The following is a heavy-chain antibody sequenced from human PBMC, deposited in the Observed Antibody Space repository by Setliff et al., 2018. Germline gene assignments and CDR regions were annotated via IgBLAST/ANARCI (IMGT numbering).Heavy chain of an antibody. Sequence: SETLSLTCTVSGGSISSSSYYWGWLRQPPGKGREWIGSIYYSGSTYYNPSLKSRVTISVDTSKNQFSLKLSSVTAADTAVYYCARRGRSSSWFQGYFDYWGQGTMGTVSA. J-gene: IGHJ4*02. V-gene: IGHV4-39*01. CDR2: IYYSGST. D-gene: IGHD6-13*01. CDR3: ARRGRSSSWFQGYFDY. CDR1: GGSISSSSYY.